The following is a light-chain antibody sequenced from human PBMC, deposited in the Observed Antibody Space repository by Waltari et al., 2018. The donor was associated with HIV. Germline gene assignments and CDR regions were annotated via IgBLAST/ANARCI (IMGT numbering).Light chain of an antibody. J-gene: IGLJ3*02. CDR3: QTWGTSVQGV. Sequence: QPMLTQSPSASASLGASVKLTCTLSSSHNSYAIVWHQQRSETAPRFLLRVNSDGSHPKGDGIPDRFSGSSSGTDRYLTISSLQCEDEADYYCQTWGTSVQGVFGGGTKLTVI. CDR1: SSHNSYA. CDR2: VNSDGSH. V-gene: IGLV4-69*01.